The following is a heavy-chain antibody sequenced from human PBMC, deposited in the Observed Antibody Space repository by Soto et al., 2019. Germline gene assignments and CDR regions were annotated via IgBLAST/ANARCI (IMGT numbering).Heavy chain of an antibody. Sequence: GGSLRLSCAVAGYTFGNHWMHWVRQAPGKGLEWVSSISSSSSYIYYADSVKGRFTISRDSAKNSLYLQMNSLRAEDTAVYYCARSSSPRVTTGYYFDYWGQGTLVTVSS. V-gene: IGHV3-21*01. CDR1: GYTFGNHW. J-gene: IGHJ4*02. CDR2: ISSSSSYI. D-gene: IGHD4-17*01. CDR3: ARSSSPRVTTGYYFDY.